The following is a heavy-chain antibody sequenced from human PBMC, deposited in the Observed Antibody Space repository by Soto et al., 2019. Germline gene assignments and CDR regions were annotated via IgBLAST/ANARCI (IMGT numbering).Heavy chain of an antibody. CDR1: GFPVYNFS. J-gene: IGHJ4*02. D-gene: IGHD6-13*01. V-gene: IGHV3-30*03. CDR3: ARDLSTGAADYYFDY. CDR2: ISYDGGDK. Sequence: PGVSLGLSFSASGFPVYNFSMHWVRQTPGKGLEWVAVISYDGGDKYYADSVKGRFTISRDNSKNTLYLQMNGLRAEDTAVYYCARDLSTGAADYYFDYWGQGALVTVSS.